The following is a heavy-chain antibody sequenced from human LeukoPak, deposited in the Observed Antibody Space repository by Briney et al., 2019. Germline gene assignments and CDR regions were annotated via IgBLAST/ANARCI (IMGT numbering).Heavy chain of an antibody. J-gene: IGHJ4*02. CDR3: ARSPEYYYDRNDHYYVLTFDY. Sequence: GGSLRLSCVASGFTFSSYAMHWVRQAPGKGLEWVTVISYDGSNKYYADSVKGRFTISRDNAKNSLYLQMNSLRAEDTAVYYCARSPEYYYDRNDHYYVLTFDYWGQGTLVTVSS. V-gene: IGHV3-30*04. D-gene: IGHD3-22*01. CDR2: ISYDGSNK. CDR1: GFTFSSYA.